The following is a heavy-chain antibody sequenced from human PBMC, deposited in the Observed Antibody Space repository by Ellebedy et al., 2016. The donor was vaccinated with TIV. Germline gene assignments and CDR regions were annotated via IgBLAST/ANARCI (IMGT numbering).Heavy chain of an antibody. CDR2: IEPSGGTT. Sequence: AASVKVSCKASGYTFTNYYMHWVRQAPGQGLEWMGIIEPSGGTTNYAQKFQGRVTVTRDTSTSTVYMELRSLGSEDTAVYYWAREDLLPSSSSHHYGIDVWGQGTTVTVSS. CDR1: GYTFTNYY. CDR3: AREDLLPSSSSHHYGIDV. J-gene: IGHJ6*02. D-gene: IGHD6-6*01. V-gene: IGHV1-46*01.